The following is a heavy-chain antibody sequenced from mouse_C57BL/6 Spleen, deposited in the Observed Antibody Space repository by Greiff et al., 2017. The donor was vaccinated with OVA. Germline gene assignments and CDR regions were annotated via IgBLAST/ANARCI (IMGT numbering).Heavy chain of an antibody. J-gene: IGHJ2*01. D-gene: IGHD1-1*01. CDR2: IYPSDSET. CDR3: ARLGYYGSSYG. Sequence: QVQLQQPGAELVRPGSSVKLSCKASGYTFTSYWMDWVKQRPGQGLEWIGNIYPSDSETHYNQKFKDKATLTVDKSSSTAYMQLSSLTSEDSAVYYCARLGYYGSSYGWGQGTTLTVSS. V-gene: IGHV1-61*01. CDR1: GYTFTSYW.